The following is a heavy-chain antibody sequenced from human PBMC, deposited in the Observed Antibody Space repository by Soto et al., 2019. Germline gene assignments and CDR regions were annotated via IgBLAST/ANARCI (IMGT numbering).Heavy chain of an antibody. V-gene: IGHV5-10-1*01. CDR3: ARPYNTAALDI. D-gene: IGHD1-1*01. J-gene: IGHJ3*02. CDR2: IDPSDSET. CDR1: GYNFATYW. Sequence: LGESLKISCKGSGYNFATYWINWVRQMPGKGMDWLGRIDPSDSETNYSPSLEGHVTLSVDKSISTAYLHWSSLKASDTAIYYCARPYNTAALDIWGKGTMVPVSS.